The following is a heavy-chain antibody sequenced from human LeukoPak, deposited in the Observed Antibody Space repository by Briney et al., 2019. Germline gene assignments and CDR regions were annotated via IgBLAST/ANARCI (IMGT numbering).Heavy chain of an antibody. CDR3: VRGGHFDY. CDR2: TYYRSKWYN. CDR1: WDSISSSSSA. V-gene: IGHV6-1*01. J-gene: IGHJ4*02. Sequence: SQTLSLTFAISWDSISSSSSAWKWVRQSPSRGLEWLGRTYYRSKWYNDYAESVKSRIAINPDTSKNQFSLHLNSVTPEDTAVYYCVRGGHFDYWGQGTLVTVSS.